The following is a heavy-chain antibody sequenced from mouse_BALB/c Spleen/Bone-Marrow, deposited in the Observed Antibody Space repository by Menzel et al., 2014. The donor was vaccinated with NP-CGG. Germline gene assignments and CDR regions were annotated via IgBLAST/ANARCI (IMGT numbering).Heavy chain of an antibody. V-gene: IGHV14-3*02. CDR3: ALYYDYGVGY. CDR1: GFNIKDTY. D-gene: IGHD2-4*01. CDR2: IDPANGNT. J-gene: IGHJ2*01. Sequence: EVKLVESGAELVKPGASVKLSCTASGFNIKDTYMHWVKQRPEQGLEWIGRIDPANGNTKYDPKFQGKATITADTSSNTAYPQLSSLTSEDTAVYYCALYYDYGVGYWGQGTTLTVSS.